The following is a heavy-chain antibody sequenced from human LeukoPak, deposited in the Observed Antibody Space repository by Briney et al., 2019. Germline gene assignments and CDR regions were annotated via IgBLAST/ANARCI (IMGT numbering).Heavy chain of an antibody. CDR1: GGSISSSSYY. CDR3: ARMSLPPSGAFDI. J-gene: IGHJ3*02. V-gene: IGHV4-39*07. D-gene: IGHD3-10*01. CDR2: IYYSGST. Sequence: SESLSLTCTVSGGSISSSSYYWGWIRQPPGKWLEWIGSIYYSGSTYYNPSLKSRVTISVDTSKNQFSLKLSSVTAADTAVYYCARMSLPPSGAFDIWGQGTMVTVSS.